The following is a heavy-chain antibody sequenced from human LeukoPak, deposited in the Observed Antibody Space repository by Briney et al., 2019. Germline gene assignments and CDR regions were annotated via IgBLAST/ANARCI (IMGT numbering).Heavy chain of an antibody. CDR2: IRYDGSNK. Sequence: GGSLRLSCAASGFTFSSYGMHWVRQAPGKGLEWVAFIRYDGSNKYYADSVKGRFTISRDNSKNTLYLQMNSLRAEDTAVYCCAREHSGYDFPGRDYYYMDVWGKGTTVTVSS. CDR3: AREHSGYDFPGRDYYYMDV. V-gene: IGHV3-30*02. J-gene: IGHJ6*03. D-gene: IGHD5-12*01. CDR1: GFTFSSYG.